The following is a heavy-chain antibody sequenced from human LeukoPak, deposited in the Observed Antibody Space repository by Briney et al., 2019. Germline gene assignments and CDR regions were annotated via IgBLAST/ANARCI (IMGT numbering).Heavy chain of an antibody. CDR1: GGSISSSSYY. J-gene: IGHJ3*02. Sequence: PSETLSLTCTVSGGSISSSSYYWGWIRQPPGKGLEWIGSIYYSGSTYYNPSLKSRVTISVDTSKNQFSLKLTSVTAADTAVYYCARDIYNWNVDVLDIWGQGTMVTVAS. D-gene: IGHD1-1*01. V-gene: IGHV4-39*07. CDR2: IYYSGST. CDR3: ARDIYNWNVDVLDI.